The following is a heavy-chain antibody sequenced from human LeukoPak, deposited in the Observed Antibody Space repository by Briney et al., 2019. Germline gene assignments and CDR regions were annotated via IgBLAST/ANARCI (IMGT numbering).Heavy chain of an antibody. V-gene: IGHV3-21*01. J-gene: IGHJ6*04. Sequence: PGGSLRLCCAASGFTFSSYSMNWVRQATGKGLEWVSSISSSSSYIYYADSVKGRFTISRDNAKNSLYLQMNSLRAEDTAVYYCAREDFVVVVAALDVWGKGTTVTVSS. CDR1: GFTFSSYS. CDR2: ISSSSSYI. CDR3: AREDFVVVVAALDV. D-gene: IGHD2-15*01.